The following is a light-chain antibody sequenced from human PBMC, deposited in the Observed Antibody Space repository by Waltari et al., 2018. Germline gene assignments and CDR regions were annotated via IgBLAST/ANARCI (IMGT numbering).Light chain of an antibody. CDR2: EAT. J-gene: IGKJ3*01. CDR3: QRYNSYPIT. V-gene: IGKV1-5*03. Sequence: DIQMTQSPSTLSASVGDRVTITCRASQRIGSWLAWYQQKPGKAPKLLIYEATSLESGGPSRFSASGSGTEFTLTISSLQPDDFATYYCQRYNSYPITFGPGTKVDI. CDR1: QRIGSW.